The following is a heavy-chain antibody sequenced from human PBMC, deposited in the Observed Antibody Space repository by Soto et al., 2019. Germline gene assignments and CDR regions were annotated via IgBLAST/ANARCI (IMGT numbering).Heavy chain of an antibody. J-gene: IGHJ6*02. CDR3: ARVSGSYYNFWSGYYSGYYYYGMDV. CDR1: GGSISSGDYY. CDR2: IYYSGST. D-gene: IGHD3-3*01. Sequence: SETRSLTCTVSGGSISSGDYYWSWIRQPPGKGLEWIGYIYYSGSTYYNPSLKSRVTISVDTSKNQFSLKLSSVTAADTAVYYCARVSGSYYNFWSGYYSGYYYYGMDVWGQGTTVTVSS. V-gene: IGHV4-30-4*01.